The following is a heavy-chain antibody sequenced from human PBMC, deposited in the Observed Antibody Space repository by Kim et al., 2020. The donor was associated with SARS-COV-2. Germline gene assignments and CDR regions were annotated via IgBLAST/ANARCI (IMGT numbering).Heavy chain of an antibody. Sequence: SETLSLTCTVSGGSISSYYWSWIRQPPGKGLEWIGYIYYSGSTNYNPSLKSRVTISVDTSKNQFSLKLSSVTAADTAVYYCARDQAAKYNRRYYYYYYMDVWGKGTTVTVSS. D-gene: IGHD2-15*01. V-gene: IGHV4-59*01. CDR3: ARDQAAKYNRRYYYYYYMDV. CDR2: IYYSGST. J-gene: IGHJ6*03. CDR1: GGSISSYY.